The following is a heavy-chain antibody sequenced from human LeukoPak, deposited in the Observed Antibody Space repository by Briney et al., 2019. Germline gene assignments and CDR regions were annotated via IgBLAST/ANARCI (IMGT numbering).Heavy chain of an antibody. CDR1: GFTFSDYA. D-gene: IGHD2-2*01. V-gene: IGHV3-23*01. J-gene: IGHJ4*02. CDR2: LRGSGAST. CDR3: AKDIVVVPASTALWDY. Sequence: GGSLRLSCAASGFTFSDYAMTWVRQAPGKGLEWVSALRGSGASTYYADSVKGRFIISRDNSKNTLYVQVNSLRAEDTAIYYCAKDIVVVPASTALWDYWGQGTLVTVSS.